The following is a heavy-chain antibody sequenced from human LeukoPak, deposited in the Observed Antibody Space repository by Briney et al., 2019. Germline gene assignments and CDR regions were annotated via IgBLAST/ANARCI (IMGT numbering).Heavy chain of an antibody. J-gene: IGHJ4*02. CDR1: GSRFTNYW. V-gene: IGHV5-51*01. Sequence: GASLKISCKGSGSRFTNYWIGWVRQMPGKGLEWMGIVYPGDSDTKYSPSFQGQVTISADKSISTAYLQWSSLKASDTAMYYCARQLNYYDSSGPMADYWGQGTLVTVSS. CDR2: VYPGDSDT. CDR3: ARQLNYYDSSGPMADY. D-gene: IGHD3-22*01.